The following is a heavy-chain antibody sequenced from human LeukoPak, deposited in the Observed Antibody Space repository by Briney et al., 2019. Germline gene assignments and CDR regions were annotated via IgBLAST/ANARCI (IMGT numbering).Heavy chain of an antibody. V-gene: IGHV1-69*13. CDR3: ARDRWDIVVVLNWFDP. D-gene: IGHD2-2*01. CDR2: IIPIFSKA. CDR1: GGTFSSYA. Sequence: SVKVSCKASGGTFSSYANSWVRQAPGQGLEWMGGIIPIFSKANYAQKFQGRVTITADESTSTAYMELSSLRSEDTAVYYCARDRWDIVVVLNWFDPWGQGTLVTVSS. J-gene: IGHJ5*02.